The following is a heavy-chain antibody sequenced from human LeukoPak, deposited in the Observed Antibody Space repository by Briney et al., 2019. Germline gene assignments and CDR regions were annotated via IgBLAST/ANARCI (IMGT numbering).Heavy chain of an antibody. CDR3: AKAAWFDYYYCMDV. Sequence: PGGSLRPSCAASGFTFRSYAMSWVRQAPGEGLEWVSAISGSGGSTYYADSVKGRFTISRDNSKNTLYLQMNSLRAEDTAVYYCAKAAWFDYYYCMDVWGQGTTVTVSS. J-gene: IGHJ6*02. V-gene: IGHV3-23*01. CDR2: ISGSGGST. D-gene: IGHD3-10*01. CDR1: GFTFRSYA.